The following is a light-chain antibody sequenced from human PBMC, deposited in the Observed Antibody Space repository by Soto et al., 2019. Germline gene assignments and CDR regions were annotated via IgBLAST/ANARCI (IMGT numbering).Light chain of an antibody. CDR1: QSFSSW. Sequence: DIQMTQSPSTLSASVGDRVTITCRASQSFSSWLAWYQQKPGKAPKLLIYDASSLQSGVPSRFSGSGSGTEFTLTSSSRQPDDFATYYCQQYDSYWTFGQGTKVEIK. V-gene: IGKV1-5*01. CDR2: DAS. CDR3: QQYDSYWT. J-gene: IGKJ1*01.